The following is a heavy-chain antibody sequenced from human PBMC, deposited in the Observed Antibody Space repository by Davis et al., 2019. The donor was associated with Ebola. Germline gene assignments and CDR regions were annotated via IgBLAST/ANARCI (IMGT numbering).Heavy chain of an antibody. Sequence: ASVKVSCKASGYTFSSYAMHWVRQAPGQRLEWMGWINAGNGNTKYSQKFQGRVTITADKSTSTAYMELSSLRSEDTAVYYCARDPPLNEYPDDAFDIWGQGTMVTVSS. D-gene: IGHD2/OR15-2a*01. CDR1: GYTFSSYA. CDR2: INAGNGNT. J-gene: IGHJ3*02. V-gene: IGHV1-3*01. CDR3: ARDPPLNEYPDDAFDI.